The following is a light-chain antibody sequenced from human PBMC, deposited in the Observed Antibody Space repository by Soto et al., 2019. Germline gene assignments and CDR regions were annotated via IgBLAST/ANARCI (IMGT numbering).Light chain of an antibody. V-gene: IGLV1-40*01. J-gene: IGLJ2*01. CDR2: GNS. CDR1: SSNIGSEN. CDR3: QSYDSSLSGSV. Sequence: QSVLTQPPSASGTPGQRVTISCSGSSSNIGSENVNWYQQVPGTAPKLLIYGNSNRPSGVPDRFSGSKSGTSASLAITGLQAEDEADYYCQSYDSSLSGSVFGGGTKLTVL.